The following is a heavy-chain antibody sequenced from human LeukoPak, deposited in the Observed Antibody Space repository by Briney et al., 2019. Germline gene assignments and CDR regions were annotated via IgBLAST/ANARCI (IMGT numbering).Heavy chain of an antibody. Sequence: SEALSLTCIVSGGSFNSNSYYWGWLRQPPGKGLEWIGSFYYSGSTYYNPSLKSRVTISVDTSKNQFSLKLSSVTAADTAFYYCARSIAVAGTPARLFDYWGQGTLVTVSS. CDR1: GGSFNSNSYY. CDR3: ARSIAVAGTPARLFDY. V-gene: IGHV4-39*01. CDR2: FYYSGST. J-gene: IGHJ4*02. D-gene: IGHD6-19*01.